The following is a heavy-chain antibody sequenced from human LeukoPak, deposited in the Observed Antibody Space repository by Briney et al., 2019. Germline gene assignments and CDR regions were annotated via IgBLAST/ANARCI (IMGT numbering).Heavy chain of an antibody. CDR1: GFTFASYA. J-gene: IGHJ4*02. Sequence: GGSLRLSCAGSGFTFASYAVHWVRQAPGKRLEWVAFILTEGTTEHYRGSVKGRFTLSRDNSKNTVSLQMSSLGTEDTAVYSCARGRDSGSFIIDYWGQGTLVTVSS. CDR2: ILTEGTTE. D-gene: IGHD3-10*01. V-gene: IGHV3-30-3*01. CDR3: ARGRDSGSFIIDY.